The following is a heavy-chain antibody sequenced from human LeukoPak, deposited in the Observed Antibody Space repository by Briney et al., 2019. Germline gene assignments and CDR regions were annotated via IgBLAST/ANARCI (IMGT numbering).Heavy chain of an antibody. D-gene: IGHD3-10*01. CDR2: ISGSGGST. CDR3: AKSGGGFGELLNWFDP. J-gene: IGHJ5*02. V-gene: IGHV3-23*01. CDR1: GFTFSSYA. Sequence: GGSLTLSCAASGFTFSSYAMSWVRQAPGKGLEWVSAISGSGGSTYYADSVKGRFTISRDNSKNTLYLQMNSLRAEDTAVYYCAKSGGGFGELLNWFDPWGQGTLVTVSS.